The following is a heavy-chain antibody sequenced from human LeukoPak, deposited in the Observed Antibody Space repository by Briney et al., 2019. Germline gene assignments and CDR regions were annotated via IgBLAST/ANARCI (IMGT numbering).Heavy chain of an antibody. CDR2: YDPADGET. D-gene: IGHD3-22*01. V-gene: IGHV1-24*01. CDR3: ATQLSSGWPLRHLPFDY. Sequence: ASVKVSCKVFGYTFTELSMHWVRQAPGKGLEWMGGYDPADGETIYAQKFQGRVTMTEDTSTDTAYMELSSLRSEDTAVYYCATQLSSGWPLRHLPFDYWGQGTLVTVSS. J-gene: IGHJ4*02. CDR1: GYTFTELS.